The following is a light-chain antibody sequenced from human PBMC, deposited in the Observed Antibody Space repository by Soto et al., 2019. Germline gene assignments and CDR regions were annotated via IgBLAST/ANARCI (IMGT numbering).Light chain of an antibody. CDR1: QGIGDT. J-gene: IGKJ4*01. CDR3: QPYNNWPLT. V-gene: IGKV3-15*01. CDR2: DTS. Sequence: EFVMKQSLSTLSDSPGEGATLSCRASQGIGDTLAWYQHKPGQTPRLLIYDTSTRATGVPTRFSGSRSGAEFTLTINSLQSEDFAVYYCQPYNNWPLTFGGGTKVDIK.